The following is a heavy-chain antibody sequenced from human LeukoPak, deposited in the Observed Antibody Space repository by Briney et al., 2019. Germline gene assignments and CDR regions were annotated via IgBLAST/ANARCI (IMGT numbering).Heavy chain of an antibody. D-gene: IGHD6-19*01. J-gene: IGHJ6*02. CDR2: MNPNSGNT. Sequence: ASVKVSCKASGYTFTSYGISWVRQATGQGLKWMGWMNPNSGNTGYAQKFQGRVTMTRNTSISTAYMELSSLRSEDTAVYYCARWVIDHSGWIYYYYGMDVWGQGTTVTVSS. CDR3: ARWVIDHSGWIYYYYGMDV. CDR1: GYTFTSYG. V-gene: IGHV1-8*02.